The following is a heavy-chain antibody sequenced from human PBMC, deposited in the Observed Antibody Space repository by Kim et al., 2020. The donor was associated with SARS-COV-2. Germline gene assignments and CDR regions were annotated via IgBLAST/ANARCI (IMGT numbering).Heavy chain of an antibody. V-gene: IGHV3-48*03. CDR3: SRDTTPDHGSDY. CDR2: INDRGDI. Sequence: GGSLRLSCEASGFTVSDDAMNWVRQAPGKGLEWIAYINDRGDIHYADSVEGRFIISRDNAKNSLNMQMNSLNDEDTAVYFCSRDTTPDHGSDYTGQGNL. J-gene: IGHJ4*02. CDR1: GFTVSDDA.